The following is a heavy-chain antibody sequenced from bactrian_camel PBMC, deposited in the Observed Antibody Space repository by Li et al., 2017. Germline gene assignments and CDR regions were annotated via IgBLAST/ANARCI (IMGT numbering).Heavy chain of an antibody. Sequence: DVQLVESGGGLVQPGGSLRVSCSGSGFTFSDYAMSWVRQAPGKGLEWVSTIATRGGSTYYGDSVKGRFTTSRDNAKNTVYLQMNNLKTEDTAMYYCAADLRVGGSCSRPDSYRYRGQGTQVTVS. V-gene: IGHV3S40*01. CDR3: AADLRVGGSCSRPDSYRY. CDR1: GFTFSDYA. J-gene: IGHJ4*01. CDR2: IATRGGST. D-gene: IGHD6*01.